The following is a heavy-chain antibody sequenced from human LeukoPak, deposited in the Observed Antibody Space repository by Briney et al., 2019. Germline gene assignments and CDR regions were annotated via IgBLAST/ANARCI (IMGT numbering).Heavy chain of an antibody. V-gene: IGHV1-69*08. Sequence: ASVKVSCKASGGTFSSSTTSWVRQAPGQGLEWMGRIIPILATSNYAQKFQGRFTITADTSTTTAYMDLSSLRSEDTAVYYCARESAEGCSYLLCLGGHVTLVTVSS. CDR2: IIPILATS. D-gene: IGHD6-13*01. CDR3: ARESAEGCSYLLCL. CDR1: GGTFSSST. J-gene: IGHJ4*03.